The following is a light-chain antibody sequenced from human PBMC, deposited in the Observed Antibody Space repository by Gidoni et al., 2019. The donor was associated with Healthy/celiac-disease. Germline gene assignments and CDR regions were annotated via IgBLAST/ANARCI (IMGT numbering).Light chain of an antibody. J-gene: IGKJ4*01. V-gene: IGKV1-39*01. CDR2: AAS. Sequence: DIQMTQSPSSLSASVGDRVTSTCRASQSISSYLNWYQQKPGKAPKLLIYAASSLQSVVPSRFSGSGSGTDFTLTISRLQPEDFATYYCQQSYSTPLTFGGXTKVEIK. CDR1: QSISSY. CDR3: QQSYSTPLT.